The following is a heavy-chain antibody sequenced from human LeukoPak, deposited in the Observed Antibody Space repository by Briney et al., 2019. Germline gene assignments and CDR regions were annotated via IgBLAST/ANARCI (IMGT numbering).Heavy chain of an antibody. CDR2: ISYDGSNK. J-gene: IGHJ6*03. Sequence: PGGSLRLSCAASGFTFSSYAMHWVRQAPGKGLEWVAVISYDGSNKYYADSVKGRFTISRDNSKNTLYLLMNSLRAEDTAVYYCAREVEELPPRYYYYMDVWGKGTTVTVSS. V-gene: IGHV3-30-3*01. CDR3: AREVEELPPRYYYYMDV. D-gene: IGHD1-26*01. CDR1: GFTFSSYA.